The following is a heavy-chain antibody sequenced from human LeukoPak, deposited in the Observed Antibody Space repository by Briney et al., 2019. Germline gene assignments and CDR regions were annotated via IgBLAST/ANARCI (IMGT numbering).Heavy chain of an antibody. CDR2: IIPIFGTA. V-gene: IGHV1-69*13. CDR1: GGTFSSYA. D-gene: IGHD3-22*01. J-gene: IGHJ6*03. CDR3: ARGANYDSSGYARNYYYYMDV. Sequence: SVKVSCKASGGTFSSYAISWVRQAPGQGLEWMGGIIPIFGTANYAQKFQGRVTITADESTSTAYMELSSLRSEDTAVYYCARGANYDSSGYARNYYYYMDVRGKGTTVTVSS.